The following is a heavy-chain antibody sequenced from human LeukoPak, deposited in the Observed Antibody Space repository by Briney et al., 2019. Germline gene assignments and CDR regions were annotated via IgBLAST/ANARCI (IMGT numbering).Heavy chain of an antibody. D-gene: IGHD4-17*01. CDR1: GFTVSSNY. CDR3: ARVRMTTVTHIDY. J-gene: IGHJ4*02. CDR2: IYSGGST. Sequence: GGSLRLSCTVSGFTVSSNYMSWVRQAPGKGLEWVSVIYSGGSTYYADSVKGRFTISRDNSKNTLYLQMNSLRAEDTAVYYCARVRMTTVTHIDYWGQGTLVTVSS. V-gene: IGHV3-53*01.